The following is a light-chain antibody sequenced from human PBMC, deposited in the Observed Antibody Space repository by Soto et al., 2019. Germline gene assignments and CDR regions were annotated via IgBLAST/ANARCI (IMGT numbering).Light chain of an antibody. CDR2: EGT. V-gene: IGLV2-23*01. CDR3: CSYAGSRTYL. J-gene: IGLJ1*01. CDR1: TSNIGSYNL. Sequence: QSVLTQPPSVSAAPGQKVTISCSGSTSNIGSYNLVSWYQQYPGKAPKVMIFEGTKRPSGVSDRFSGSKSGNTASLTISGLQTEDEADYYCCSYAGSRTYLLGTGTKVTVL.